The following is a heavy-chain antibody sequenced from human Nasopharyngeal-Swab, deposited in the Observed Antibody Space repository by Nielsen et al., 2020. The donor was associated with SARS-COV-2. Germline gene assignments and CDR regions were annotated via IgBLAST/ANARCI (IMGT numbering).Heavy chain of an antibody. J-gene: IGHJ6*02. V-gene: IGHV4-61*01. Sequence: SETLSLTCTVSGGSISSGSYYWSWIRQPPGKGLEWIGYIYYSGSTNYNPSLKSRVTISVDTSKNQFSLKLSSVTAADTAVYYCATTGYTGYSSGWYNYYYGMDVWGQGTTVTVSS. CDR3: ATTGYTGYSSGWYNYYYGMDV. D-gene: IGHD6-19*01. CDR1: GGSISSGSYY. CDR2: IYYSGST.